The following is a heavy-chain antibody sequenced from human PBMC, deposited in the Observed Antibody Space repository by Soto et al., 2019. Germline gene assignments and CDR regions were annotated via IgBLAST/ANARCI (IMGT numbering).Heavy chain of an antibody. CDR2: IYYSGST. CDR3: ARVHGPFGDYVLDY. J-gene: IGHJ4*02. D-gene: IGHD4-17*01. CDR1: GGSISSYY. V-gene: IGHV4-59*01. Sequence: SETLSLTCTVSGGSISSYYWSWIRQPPGKGLEWIGYIYYSGSTNYNPSLKSRVTISVDTSKNQFSLKLSSVTAADTAVYYCARVHGPFGDYVLDYWGQGTLVTVSS.